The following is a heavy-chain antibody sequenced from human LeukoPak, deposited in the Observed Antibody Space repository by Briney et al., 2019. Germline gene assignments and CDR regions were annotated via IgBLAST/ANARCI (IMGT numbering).Heavy chain of an antibody. CDR3: AKDWGAYCSGGSCYGDFDY. D-gene: IGHD2-15*01. Sequence: PGGSLRLSCAASGFTFSSYTMNWVRQAPGKGLEWVSSIGSSSSYIYYADSVKGRFTISRDYAKNSLYLQMNSLRAEDTAVYYCAKDWGAYCSGGSCYGDFDYWGQGTLVTVSS. CDR2: IGSSSSYI. V-gene: IGHV3-21*01. J-gene: IGHJ4*02. CDR1: GFTFSSYT.